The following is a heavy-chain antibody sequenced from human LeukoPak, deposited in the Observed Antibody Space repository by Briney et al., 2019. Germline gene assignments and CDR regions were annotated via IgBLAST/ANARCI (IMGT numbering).Heavy chain of an antibody. CDR3: AKERRGYYSEY. V-gene: IGHV3-30*18. D-gene: IGHD3-22*01. CDR2: ISFDGINE. Sequence: ISFDGINEYYAYSLKGRFTIYRDKNKKTLHIQMKNLRAEDTAVYYCAKERRGYYSEYWGQGTQVTVSS. J-gene: IGHJ4*02.